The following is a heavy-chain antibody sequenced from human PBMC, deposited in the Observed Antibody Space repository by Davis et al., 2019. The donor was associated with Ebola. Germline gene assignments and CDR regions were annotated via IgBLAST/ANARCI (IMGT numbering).Heavy chain of an antibody. J-gene: IGHJ5*02. V-gene: IGHV3-23*01. D-gene: IGHD2-2*01. CDR2: ISGSGGST. Sequence: GESLKISCAASGFTFSSYAMSWVRQAPGKGLEWVSAISGSGGSTYYADSVKGRFTISRDNSKNTLYLQMNSLRAEDTAVYYCARGSACSSTSCYGHWFDPWGQGTLVTVSS. CDR3: ARGSACSSTSCYGHWFDP. CDR1: GFTFSSYA.